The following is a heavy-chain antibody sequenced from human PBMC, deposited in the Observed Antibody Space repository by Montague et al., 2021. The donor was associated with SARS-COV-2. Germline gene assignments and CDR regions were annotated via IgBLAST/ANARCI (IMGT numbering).Heavy chain of an antibody. J-gene: IGHJ2*01. Sequence: SETLSLTCSVSGDSISRYYWSWIRQSDGKGLEWIGRIYTGGHVNYNPALQSRVSMSVDTSKSQMSLNVASVTAADAAVYYCARAIWHLDVWGRGILVTVSS. CDR2: IYTGGHV. CDR1: GDSISRYY. V-gene: IGHV4-4*07. CDR3: ARAIWHLDV.